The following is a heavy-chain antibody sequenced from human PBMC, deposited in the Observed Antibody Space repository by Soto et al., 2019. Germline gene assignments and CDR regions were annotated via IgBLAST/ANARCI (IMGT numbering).Heavy chain of an antibody. CDR3: XXXXXXXXGXYFDY. CDR1: GFSLSSTRMA. CDR2: IYWDDDK. J-gene: IGHJ4*02. Sequence: QITLKESGPTLVKPTQTLTLTCTFSGFSLSSTRMAVGWIRQPPGKALEWLALIYWDDDKRYSPFLKSRLTITKDTSKNQVVLTMSNMDPXXTARYYXXXXXXXXXGXYFDYWGQGTLVTVSS. V-gene: IGHV2-5*02.